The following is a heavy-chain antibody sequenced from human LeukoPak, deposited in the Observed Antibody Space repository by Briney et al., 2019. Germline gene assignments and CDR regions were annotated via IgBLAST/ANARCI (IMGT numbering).Heavy chain of an antibody. CDR3: ARGPPVGIVSG. V-gene: IGHV3-23*01. CDR2: ISGSGGST. J-gene: IGHJ4*02. CDR1: GFTFLSYA. Sequence: PGGSLRLSCAASGFTFLSYAMSWVRQAPGKGLEWVSTISGSGGSTYYADSVKGRFTISRHNSKNTLYLQMNSLRAEDMAVYYCARGPPVGIVSGWGQGTLVTVSS. D-gene: IGHD3-22*01.